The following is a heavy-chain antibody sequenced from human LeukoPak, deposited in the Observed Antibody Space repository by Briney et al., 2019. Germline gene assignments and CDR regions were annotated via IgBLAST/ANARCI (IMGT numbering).Heavy chain of an antibody. J-gene: IGHJ3*01. CDR2: MSGSGGST. Sequence: PGGSLRLSCAASGFIFSSHAMSWVRQAPGKGLEWVSGMSGSGGSTYYADSVKGRFTISRDNSENTLYLQMTSLRAEDTAVYYCAKEYSYDSGGDAFDVWGQGTLVTVS. D-gene: IGHD3-22*01. CDR3: AKEYSYDSGGDAFDV. CDR1: GFIFSSHA. V-gene: IGHV3-23*01.